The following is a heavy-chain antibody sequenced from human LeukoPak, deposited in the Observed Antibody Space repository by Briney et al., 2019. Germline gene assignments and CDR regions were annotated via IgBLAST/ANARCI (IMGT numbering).Heavy chain of an antibody. CDR2: IYHSGST. J-gene: IGHJ4*02. Sequence: SETLSLTCTVSGGSISSYYWSWIRQPPGKGLEWIGSIYHSGSTYYNPSLKSRVTISVDTSKNQFSLKLSSVTAADTAVYYCARGKEVITMLRGLKPGYYFDYWGQGTLVTVSS. V-gene: IGHV4-59*01. CDR1: GGSISSYY. D-gene: IGHD3-10*01. CDR3: ARGKEVITMLRGLKPGYYFDY.